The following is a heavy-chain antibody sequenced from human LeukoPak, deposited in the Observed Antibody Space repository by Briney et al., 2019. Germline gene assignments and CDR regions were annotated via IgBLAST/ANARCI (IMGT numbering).Heavy chain of an antibody. Sequence: GGSLRLSCAASGFTFSSYGIHWVRQAPGKGLEWVAVISYDGSNKYYADSVEGRFTISRDTSKNTLYLQMNNLRAEDTAVYYCAKDILRWSFDYWGQGTLVTVSS. J-gene: IGHJ4*02. CDR2: ISYDGSNK. V-gene: IGHV3-30*18. CDR1: GFTFSSYG. CDR3: AKDILRWSFDY. D-gene: IGHD4-23*01.